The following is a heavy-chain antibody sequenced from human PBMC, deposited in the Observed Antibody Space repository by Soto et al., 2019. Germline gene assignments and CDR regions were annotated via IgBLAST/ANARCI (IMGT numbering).Heavy chain of an antibody. J-gene: IGHJ4*02. CDR1: GFTFSSYA. V-gene: IGHV3-30-3*01. D-gene: IGHD3-22*01. CDR2: ISYDGGNK. Sequence: QVQLVESGGGVVQPGRSLRLSCAASGFTFSSYAMHWVRQAPGKGLEWVAVISYDGGNKYYADSVKGRFTISRDNSKNTLYLQMNSLRAEDTAVYYCAKDLYYYDSSGYFDYWGQGTLVTVSS. CDR3: AKDLYYYDSSGYFDY.